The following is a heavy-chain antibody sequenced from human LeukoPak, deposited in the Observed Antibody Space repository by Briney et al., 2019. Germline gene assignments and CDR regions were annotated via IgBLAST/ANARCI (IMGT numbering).Heavy chain of an antibody. D-gene: IGHD1-26*01. CDR3: AGTFLGGGSSPAAPGYYGMDV. CDR2: ISAYNGNT. Sequence: GASAKVSCKTSGYTFTGYHIHWVRQAPGQGLEWMGWISAYNGNTNYAQKLQGRVTMTTDTSTSTAYMELRSLRSDDTAVYYCAGTFLGGGSSPAAPGYYGMDVWGQGTTVTVSS. J-gene: IGHJ6*02. V-gene: IGHV1-18*04. CDR1: GYTFTGYH.